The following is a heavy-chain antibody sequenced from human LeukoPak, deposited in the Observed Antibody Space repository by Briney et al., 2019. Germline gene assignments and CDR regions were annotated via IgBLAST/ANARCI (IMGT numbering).Heavy chain of an antibody. CDR3: AKDKGCSSTSCYHYYYYGMDV. CDR2: ISWAGGST. J-gene: IGHJ6*02. Sequence: GGSLRLSCAASGFTFDDYTMHWVRQAPGKGLECVSLISWAGGSTYYADSVKGRFTISRDNSKNSRYLQMNSLRTEDTALYYCAKDKGCSSTSCYHYYYYGMDVWGQGTTVTVSS. CDR1: GFTFDDYT. D-gene: IGHD2-2*01. V-gene: IGHV3-43*01.